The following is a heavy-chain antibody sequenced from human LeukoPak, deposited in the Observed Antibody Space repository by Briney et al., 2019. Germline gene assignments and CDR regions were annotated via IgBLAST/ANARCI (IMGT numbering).Heavy chain of an antibody. D-gene: IGHD6-19*01. Sequence: SETLSLTCAVYGGSFSGYYWSWIRQPPGKGLEWIGEINHSGSTNYNPSLKSRVTISVDTSKNQFPLKLSSVTAADTAVYYCARGVSGWYPIGWFDPWGQGTLVTVSS. CDR1: GGSFSGYY. CDR2: INHSGST. CDR3: ARGVSGWYPIGWFDP. J-gene: IGHJ5*02. V-gene: IGHV4-34*01.